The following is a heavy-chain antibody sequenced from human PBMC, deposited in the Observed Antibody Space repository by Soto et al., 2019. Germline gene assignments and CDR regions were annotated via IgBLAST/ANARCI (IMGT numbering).Heavy chain of an antibody. CDR3: ARGSGDTGSAWLDP. Sequence: QIQLVQSGGEVRKPGASVKLSCKASGYTFTTYGISWVRQRPGQGLEWMGGISAFNGNTKSAQEFQGRVTMTTDTSTTTAYMEVKRLTSDDSAVYFCARGSGDTGSAWLDPWGQGTLVTVSS. D-gene: IGHD1-1*01. J-gene: IGHJ5*02. CDR1: GYTFTTYG. V-gene: IGHV1-18*01. CDR2: ISAFNGNT.